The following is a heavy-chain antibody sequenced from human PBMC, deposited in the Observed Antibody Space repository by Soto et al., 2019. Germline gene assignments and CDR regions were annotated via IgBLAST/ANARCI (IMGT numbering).Heavy chain of an antibody. V-gene: IGHV4-39*02. J-gene: IGHJ6*04. CDR1: GGSVSSSSYS. D-gene: IGHD2-2*01. Sequence: QLQLQESGPGLVKPSETLSLTCTVSGGSVSSSSYSWGWIRQSPGKGLKWITTNYSSENTYYNPSILSRGNISVNTSRNDFSLTRSSVSAANTAIYYCERLNVYCISTNCHGHYGMDVWGKGTTVTVSS. CDR2: NYSSENT. CDR3: ERLNVYCISTNCHGHYGMDV.